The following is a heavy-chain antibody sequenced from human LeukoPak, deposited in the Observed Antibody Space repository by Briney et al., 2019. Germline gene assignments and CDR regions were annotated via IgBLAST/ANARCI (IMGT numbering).Heavy chain of an antibody. V-gene: IGHV3-53*01. Sequence: GGSLGLFCASSGFTISSNYMSWVRQASGKGLEWVSVIYSGGRTYYAATVKGRFTISRDNSKNTLYLQMNSLRAEDTAVYYCARRDSSGWYYLDYWGQGTLVTVSS. D-gene: IGHD6-19*01. CDR1: GFTISSNY. J-gene: IGHJ4*02. CDR2: IYSGGRT. CDR3: ARRDSSGWYYLDY.